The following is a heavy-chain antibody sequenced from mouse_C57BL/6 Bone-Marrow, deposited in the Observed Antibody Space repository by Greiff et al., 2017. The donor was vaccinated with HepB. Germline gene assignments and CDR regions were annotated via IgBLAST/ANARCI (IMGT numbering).Heavy chain of an antibody. Sequence: EVKLMESGGGLVKPGGSLKLSCAASGFTFSSYAMSWVPQTPEKRLEWVATISDGGSYTYYPDNVKGRFTISRDNAKNNLYLQMSHLKSEDTAMYYCARDCLYAMDYWGQGTSVTVSS. J-gene: IGHJ4*01. CDR2: ISDGGSYT. CDR3: ARDCLYAMDY. CDR1: GFTFSSYA. V-gene: IGHV5-4*01.